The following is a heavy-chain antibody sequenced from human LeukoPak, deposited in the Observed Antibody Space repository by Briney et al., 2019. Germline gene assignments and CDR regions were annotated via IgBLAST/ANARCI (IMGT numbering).Heavy chain of an antibody. CDR3: AREPGTATGY. J-gene: IGHJ4*02. CDR2: IYPNTRGT. CDR1: GYTFTGYY. D-gene: IGHD1-1*01. V-gene: IGHV1-2*02. Sequence: ASVKVSCKASGYTFTGYYLHWVRQAPGHGLEWMGWIYPNTRGTKSTQKFQGRVSMTRDTSITTAYMEINRLTSDDTAVYYCAREPGTATGYWGQGTLVAVSS.